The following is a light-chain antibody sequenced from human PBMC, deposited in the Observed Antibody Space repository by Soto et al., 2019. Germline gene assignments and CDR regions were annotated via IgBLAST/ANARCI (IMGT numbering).Light chain of an antibody. J-gene: IGKJ4*01. CDR1: QSISKY. Sequence: DIQMTQSPSSLSASVGDRVTITCRASQSISKYLNWYQQKPGKAPKLLMYSASSLLSGVPSRFSGTGSGTDSNLTISSLQPEDFATYYCQQSNSLPFTFGGGTAVEIE. V-gene: IGKV1-39*01. CDR2: SAS. CDR3: QQSNSLPFT.